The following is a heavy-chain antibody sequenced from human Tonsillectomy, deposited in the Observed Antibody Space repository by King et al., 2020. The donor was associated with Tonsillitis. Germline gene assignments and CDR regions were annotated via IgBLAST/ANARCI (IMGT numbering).Heavy chain of an antibody. Sequence: VQLVESGGGLVQPGGSLRLSCAASGFTFSSYNMNWVRQAPGKGLEWVSYISFGSGNIYYADSVKGRFTISRDNAKNSLYLHMNSLGAEDTDVYYCARDQRPNGMDVWGQGTTVTVSS. CDR3: ARDQRPNGMDV. J-gene: IGHJ6*02. CDR2: ISFGSGNI. V-gene: IGHV3-48*01. CDR1: GFTFSSYN.